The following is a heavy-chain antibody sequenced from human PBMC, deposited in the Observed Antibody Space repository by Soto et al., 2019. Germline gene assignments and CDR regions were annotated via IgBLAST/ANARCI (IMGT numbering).Heavy chain of an antibody. V-gene: IGHV5-51*01. CDR3: ARRPTGTTGSYAFDF. Sequence: GESLKISCKGSGYIFDNYWIAWVRQMPGKGLEWMGIIYPYDSDTRYSPSFQGQVTISAGKSITTAYLHWSSLKASDTAMYYCARRPTGTTGSYAFDFWGQGTMVTVSS. CDR2: IYPYDSDT. CDR1: GYIFDNYW. D-gene: IGHD1-7*01. J-gene: IGHJ3*01.